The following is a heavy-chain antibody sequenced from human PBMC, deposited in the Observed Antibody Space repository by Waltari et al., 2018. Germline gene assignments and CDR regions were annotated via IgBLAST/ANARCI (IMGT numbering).Heavy chain of an antibody. D-gene: IGHD1-1*01. CDR3: ARGPPEGTGTPEADY. CDR2: INPNSGGT. CDR1: GYTFTGYY. V-gene: IGHV1-2*02. J-gene: IGHJ4*02. Sequence: QVQLVQSGAEVKKPGASVKVSCKASGYTFTGYYMPWVRQAPGQGLEWMGWINPNSGGTNYAQKFQGRVTMTRDTSISTAYMELSRLRSDDTAVYYCARGPPEGTGTPEADYWGQGTLVTVSS.